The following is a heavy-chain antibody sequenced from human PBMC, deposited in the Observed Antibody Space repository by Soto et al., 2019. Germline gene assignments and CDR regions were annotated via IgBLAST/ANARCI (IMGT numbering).Heavy chain of an antibody. J-gene: IGHJ6*02. V-gene: IGHV3-21*01. CDR1: GFTFSSYS. Sequence: PGWCLRLSCAASGFTFSSYSMNWVCQAPGKGLEWVSSISSSSSYIYYADSVKGRFTISRDNAKNSLYLQMNSLRAEETAVYYCARVSRSRTYYYYYGLDVGGHGTTVTV. CDR3: ARVSRSRTYYYYYGLDV. CDR2: ISSSSSYI. D-gene: IGHD3-3*02.